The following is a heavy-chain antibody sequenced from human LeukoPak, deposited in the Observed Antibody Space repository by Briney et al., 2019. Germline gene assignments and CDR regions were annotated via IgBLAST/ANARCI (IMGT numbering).Heavy chain of an antibody. V-gene: IGHV1-2*02. CDR1: GGTFSSYA. D-gene: IGHD3-3*01. CDR2: INPNSGGT. CDR3: ATSGYYYYYMDV. J-gene: IGHJ6*03. Sequence: ASVKVSCKASGGTFSSYAISWVRQAPGQGLEWMGWINPNSGGTNYAQKFQGRVTMTRDTSISTAYMELSRLRSDDTAVYYCATSGYYYYYMDVWGKGTTVTVSS.